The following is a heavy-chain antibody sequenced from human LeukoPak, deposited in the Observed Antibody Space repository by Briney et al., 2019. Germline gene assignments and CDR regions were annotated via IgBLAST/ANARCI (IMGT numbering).Heavy chain of an antibody. Sequence: GRSLRLSCAASGFTFSSYGMHWVRQAPGKGLEWVAVISYDGSNKYYADSVKGRFTISRDNSKNTLYLQMNSLRAEDTAVYYCAKDRHDILTGYYDQYYFDYWGQGTLVTVSS. J-gene: IGHJ4*02. CDR3: AKDRHDILTGYYDQYYFDY. CDR1: GFTFSSYG. CDR2: ISYDGSNK. D-gene: IGHD3-9*01. V-gene: IGHV3-30*18.